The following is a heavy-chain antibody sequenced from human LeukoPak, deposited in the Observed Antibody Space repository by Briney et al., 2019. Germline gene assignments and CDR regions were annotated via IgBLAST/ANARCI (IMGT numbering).Heavy chain of an antibody. CDR1: GFTFSSYA. Sequence: GGSLRLSCAASGFTFSSYAMSWVRQAPGKGLEWVSAISGSGGSTYYADSVKGRFTISRDNSKITLYLQMNSLRAEDTAVYYCAKDGPYCSGGSCFNWFDPWGQGTLVTVSS. V-gene: IGHV3-23*01. CDR3: AKDGPYCSGGSCFNWFDP. CDR2: ISGSGGST. J-gene: IGHJ5*02. D-gene: IGHD2-15*01.